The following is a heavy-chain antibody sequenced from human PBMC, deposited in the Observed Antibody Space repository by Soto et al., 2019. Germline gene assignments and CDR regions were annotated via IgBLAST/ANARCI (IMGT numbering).Heavy chain of an antibody. J-gene: IGHJ6*02. Sequence: GGSLRLSCAASGFTFSSYGMHWVRQAPGKGLEWVAVIWYDGSNKYYADSVKGRFTISRDNSKNTLYLQMNSLRAEDTAVYYCARDRRFGAVAGTGLYYYYGMDVWGQGTTVTVSS. V-gene: IGHV3-33*01. CDR2: IWYDGSNK. D-gene: IGHD6-19*01. CDR1: GFTFSSYG. CDR3: ARDRRFGAVAGTGLYYYYGMDV.